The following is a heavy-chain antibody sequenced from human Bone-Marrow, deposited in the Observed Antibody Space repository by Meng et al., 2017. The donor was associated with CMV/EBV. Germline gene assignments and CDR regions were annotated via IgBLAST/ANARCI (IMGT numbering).Heavy chain of an antibody. V-gene: IGHV4-59*05. CDR3: ARRSDYDFWSGSVDLYYFDY. CDR1: GGSISSYY. Sequence: SETLSLTCTVSGGSISSYYWSWIRQPPGKGLEWIGSIYYSGSTYYNPSLKSRVTISVDTSKIQFSLKLSSVTAADTAVYYCARRSDYDFWSGSVDLYYFDYWGQGTLVTVSS. CDR2: IYYSGST. J-gene: IGHJ4*02. D-gene: IGHD3-3*01.